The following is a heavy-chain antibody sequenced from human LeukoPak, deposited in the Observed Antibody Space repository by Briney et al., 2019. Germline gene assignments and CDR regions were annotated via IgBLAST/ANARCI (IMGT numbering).Heavy chain of an antibody. CDR1: GYTFTNYA. J-gene: IGHJ4*02. D-gene: IGHD3-16*02. CDR3: ARAYQRLGELSLPDY. V-gene: IGHV7-4-1*02. CDR2: IHPSTGNP. Sequence: GASVKVSCKASGYTFTNYAMNWVRQAPGQGLEWMGWIHPSTGNPTYAQGFTGRFVFSLDTSVSTTYLQISSLKADDTAVYYCARAYQRLGELSLPDYWGQGTLVTVSS.